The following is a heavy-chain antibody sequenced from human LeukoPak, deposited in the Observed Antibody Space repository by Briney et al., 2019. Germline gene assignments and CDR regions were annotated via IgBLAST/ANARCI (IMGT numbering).Heavy chain of an antibody. D-gene: IGHD2-21*02. V-gene: IGHV3-21*04. Sequence: GGSLRLSCAASGFTYSSFSMNWVRQAPGKGLEWVSSISSSSSYIYYADSVKGRFTVSRDNARRSLYLQINSLRAEDTAVYYCAKEPHRTVVTATWPAPAHLEYWGQGTLVTVSS. CDR3: AKEPHRTVVTATWPAPAHLEY. CDR2: ISSSSSYI. J-gene: IGHJ4*02. CDR1: GFTYSSFS.